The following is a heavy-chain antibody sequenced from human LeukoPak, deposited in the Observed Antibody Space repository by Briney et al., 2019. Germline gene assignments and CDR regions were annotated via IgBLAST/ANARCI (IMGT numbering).Heavy chain of an antibody. V-gene: IGHV1-8*01. D-gene: IGHD2-21*02. J-gene: IGHJ4*02. Sequence: ASVKVSCKASGYSFTTYDINWVRQATGQGLEWMGWMDPNSGNTGYAQKFQGRVTMTRNTSISTAYMELSSLRSEDTAVYYCAREFRVVTPTQGVDYWGQGTLVTVSS. CDR1: GYSFTTYD. CDR2: MDPNSGNT. CDR3: AREFRVVTPTQGVDY.